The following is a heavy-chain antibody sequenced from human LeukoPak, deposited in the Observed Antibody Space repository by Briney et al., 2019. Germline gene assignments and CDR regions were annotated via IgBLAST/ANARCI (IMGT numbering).Heavy chain of an antibody. Sequence: ASVKVSCKASGYTFTGYYMHWVRQAPGQGLEWMGGIIPIFGTANYAQKFQGRVTITADESTSTAYMELSSLRSEDTAVYYCARGGQLWLGNWFDPWGQGTLVTVSS. CDR3: ARGGQLWLGNWFDP. J-gene: IGHJ5*02. V-gene: IGHV1-69*13. CDR1: GYTFTGYY. D-gene: IGHD5-18*01. CDR2: IIPIFGTA.